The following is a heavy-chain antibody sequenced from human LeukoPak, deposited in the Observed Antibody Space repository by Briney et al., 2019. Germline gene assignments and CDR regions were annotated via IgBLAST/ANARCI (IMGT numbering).Heavy chain of an antibody. J-gene: IGHJ5*02. Sequence: GRSLRLSCAPSGFTFSDFAMHWVRQAPGKGLEWVAVISYAGNNEYYADSVKGRFTISRDNSKNTLYLQMNSLRIEDTAVYYCARDSNYYASGRRIDPWGQGTQVTVSS. V-gene: IGHV3-30*04. CDR3: ARDSNYYASGRRIDP. CDR2: ISYAGNNE. D-gene: IGHD3-10*01. CDR1: GFTFSDFA.